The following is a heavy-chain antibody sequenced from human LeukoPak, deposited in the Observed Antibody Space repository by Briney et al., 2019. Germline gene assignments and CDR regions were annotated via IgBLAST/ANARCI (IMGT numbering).Heavy chain of an antibody. CDR2: ISGSGGST. D-gene: IGHD3-10*01. J-gene: IGHJ3*02. Sequence: GGSLRLSCAASGFTFDDYGMSWVRQAPGKGLEWVSAISGSGGSTYYADSVKGRFTISRDNSKNTLYLQMNSLRAEDTAVYYCAKDGSVLLWFGESDAFDIWGQGTMVTVSS. CDR3: AKDGSVLLWFGESDAFDI. V-gene: IGHV3-23*01. CDR1: GFTFDDYG.